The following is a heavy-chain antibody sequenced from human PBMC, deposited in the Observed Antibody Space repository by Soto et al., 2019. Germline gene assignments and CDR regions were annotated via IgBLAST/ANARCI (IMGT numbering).Heavy chain of an antibody. D-gene: IGHD6-13*01. Sequence: PSETLSLTCTVSGGSISSSSYYWGWIRQPPGKGLEWIGSIFYSGSTYYNPSLKSRVTISVDTSKNQFSLKLSSVTAADTAVYYCARASYSSSWSNAFDIRGQGTMVTVSS. V-gene: IGHV4-39*07. CDR2: IFYSGST. CDR3: ARASYSSSWSNAFDI. CDR1: GGSISSSSYY. J-gene: IGHJ3*02.